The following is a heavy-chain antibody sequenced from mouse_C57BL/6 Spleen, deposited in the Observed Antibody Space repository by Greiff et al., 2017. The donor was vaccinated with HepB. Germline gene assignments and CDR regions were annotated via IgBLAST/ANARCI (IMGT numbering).Heavy chain of an antibody. CDR1: GFTFTDYY. Sequence: EVQLQQSGPVLVKPGPSVKISCKASGFTFTDYYMHWVKQSHGKSLEWIGIVYPYYGGTSYNQKFKGKATLTVDTSSSTAYLELNSLTSEDSAVYYCASDYGSSRAWFAYWGQGTLVTVSA. CDR2: VYPYYGGT. V-gene: IGHV1-36*01. CDR3: ASDYGSSRAWFAY. D-gene: IGHD1-1*01. J-gene: IGHJ3*01.